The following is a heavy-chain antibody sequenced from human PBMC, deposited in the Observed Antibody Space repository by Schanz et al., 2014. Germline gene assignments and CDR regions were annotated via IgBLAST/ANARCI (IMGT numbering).Heavy chain of an antibody. J-gene: IGHJ4*02. V-gene: IGHV1-18*01. D-gene: IGHD3-3*01. CDR1: GYTFTSYG. Sequence: QVQLVQSGAEVKKPGASVKVSCKASGYTFTSYGISWVRQAPGQGFEWMGWISAYNGNTKYPQKLQGRVIMTTDTSTSTAYMELRSLRSDDTAVYYCARSAGRDFWSGYYTRFDYWGQGTLVTVSS. CDR2: ISAYNGNT. CDR3: ARSAGRDFWSGYYTRFDY.